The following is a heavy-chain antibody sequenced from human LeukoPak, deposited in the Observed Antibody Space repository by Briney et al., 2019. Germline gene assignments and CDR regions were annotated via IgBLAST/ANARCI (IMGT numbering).Heavy chain of an antibody. J-gene: IGHJ4*02. D-gene: IGHD6-6*01. CDR2: IRHDETNE. V-gene: IGHV3-30*02. CDR3: AKEYTPSSPLGELDS. CDR1: GFSLSSYA. Sequence: GGSLRLSCAVSGFSLSSYAMHWVRQAPGKGLEWVALIRHDETNEYYADSVQGRFTISRDTSKNTLYLQMNSLRAEDTAVYYCAKEYTPSSPLGELDSWGQGTPVTVSS.